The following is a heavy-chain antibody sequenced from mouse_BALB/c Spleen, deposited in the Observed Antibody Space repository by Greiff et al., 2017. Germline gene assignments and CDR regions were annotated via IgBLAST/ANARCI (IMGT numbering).Heavy chain of an antibody. Sequence: QVQLQQSGAELVRPGTSVKVSCKASGYAFTNYLIEWVKQRPGQGLEWIGAIYPGDGDTRYTQKFKGKATLTADKSSSTAYMQLSSLASEDSAVYYCASDYGSFAYWGQGTLVTVSA. D-gene: IGHD1-2*01. V-gene: IGHV1-87*01. CDR3: ASDYGSFAY. CDR2: IYPGDGDT. J-gene: IGHJ3*01. CDR1: GYAFTNYL.